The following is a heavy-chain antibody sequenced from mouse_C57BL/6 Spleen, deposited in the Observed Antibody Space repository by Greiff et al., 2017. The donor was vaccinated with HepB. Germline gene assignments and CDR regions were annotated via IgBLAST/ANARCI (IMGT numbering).Heavy chain of an antibody. J-gene: IGHJ4*01. CDR1: GYTFTSYW. CDR3: ARALYYGSSYPYAMDY. V-gene: IGHV1-52*01. Sequence: QVQLQQPGAELVRPGSSVKLSCKASGYTFTSYWMHWVKQRPIQGLEWIGNIDPSDSETHYNQKFKDKATLTVDKSSSTAYMQLSSLTSEDSAVYYCARALYYGSSYPYAMDYWGQGTSVTVSS. D-gene: IGHD1-1*01. CDR2: IDPSDSET.